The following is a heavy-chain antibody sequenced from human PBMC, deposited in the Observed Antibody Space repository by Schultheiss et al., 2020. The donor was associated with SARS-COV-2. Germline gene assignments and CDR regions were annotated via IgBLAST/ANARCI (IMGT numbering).Heavy chain of an antibody. CDR1: GFSLSTSGVG. V-gene: IGHV2-5*01. Sequence: SGPTLVKPTQTLTLTCTFSGFSLSTSGVGVGWIRQPPGKALEWLALIYWNDDTRYSPSLKSRLTITKDTSKNQVVLTMTNMDPVDTATYYCAHSPDFTVNTRYYFDYWGQGALVTVSS. CDR3: AHSPDFTVNTRYYFDY. D-gene: IGHD4-17*01. CDR2: IYWNDDT. J-gene: IGHJ4*02.